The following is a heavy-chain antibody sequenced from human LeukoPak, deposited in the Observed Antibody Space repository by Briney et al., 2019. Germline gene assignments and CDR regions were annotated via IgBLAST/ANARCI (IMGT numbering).Heavy chain of an antibody. CDR3: ARDPNGDYIGSFDM. J-gene: IGHJ3*02. D-gene: IGHD4-17*01. CDR1: EFTFSSYA. V-gene: IGHV3-23*01. Sequence: GGSLRLSCAASEFTFSSYAMSWVRQAPGKGLEWVSSISGSGGSTQYADSVQGRFAISRDNSKNVLYLQMNSLRAEDTAVYFCARDPNGDYIGSFDMWGRGTMVSASS. CDR2: ISGSGGST.